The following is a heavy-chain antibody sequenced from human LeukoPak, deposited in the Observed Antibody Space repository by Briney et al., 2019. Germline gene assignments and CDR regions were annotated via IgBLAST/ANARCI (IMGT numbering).Heavy chain of an antibody. D-gene: IGHD3-3*01. Sequence: GRSLRLSCAASGFTFSSYAMHWVRQAPGKGLEWVAVISYDGSNKYYADSVKGRFTMSRDNSKNTLYLQMDSLRTEDTAVYYCARVRSYDFWSGLGYWGQGTLVTVSS. J-gene: IGHJ4*02. CDR2: ISYDGSNK. CDR3: ARVRSYDFWSGLGY. CDR1: GFTFSSYA. V-gene: IGHV3-30-3*01.